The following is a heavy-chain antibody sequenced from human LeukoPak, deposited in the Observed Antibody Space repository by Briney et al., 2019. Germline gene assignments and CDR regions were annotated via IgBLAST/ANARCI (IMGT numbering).Heavy chain of an antibody. CDR3: AREWSGMIVVDY. D-gene: IGHD3-22*01. Sequence: GGSLRLSCAASGFTFSSYNMNWVRQAPGKGLEWISYISISTTTIYYADSVTGRFTISRDNAKNSLYLQMNSLRAEDTAVYYCAREWSGMIVVDYWGQGTLVTVSS. J-gene: IGHJ4*02. CDR1: GFTFSSYN. V-gene: IGHV3-48*01. CDR2: ISISTTTI.